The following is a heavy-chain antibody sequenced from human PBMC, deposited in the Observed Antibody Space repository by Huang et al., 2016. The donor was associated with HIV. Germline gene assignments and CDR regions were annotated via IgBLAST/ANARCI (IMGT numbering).Heavy chain of an antibody. CDR1: GYKFHIYE. Sequence: QIHLVQSGPEVKQPGASVKVSCKASGYKFHIYEITWVRQTPGQGPECMGGIGGDNVSTRFAQKFQARLTMTTDVSTSTAYLELRSLRLDDTAVYYCARTKGEFDFWGQGALVTVSS. J-gene: IGHJ4*02. CDR3: ARTKGEFDF. CDR2: IGGDNVST. V-gene: IGHV1-18*04. D-gene: IGHD3-16*01.